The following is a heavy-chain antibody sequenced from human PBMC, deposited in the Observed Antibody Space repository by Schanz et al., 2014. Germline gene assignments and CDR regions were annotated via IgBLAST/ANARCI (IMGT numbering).Heavy chain of an antibody. D-gene: IGHD6-19*01. Sequence: QVQLVQSGAEVKKPGSSVKVSCKASRSTFSSYTISWVRQARGQGLEWVGRFIPILDVGNYAQQFQGRVTFTADKSTSTAYMELSSLRSDDTAVYYCARGGYSSGWYDRDIAHFAYWGQGTLVTVSS. CDR2: FIPILDVG. CDR1: RSTFSSYT. V-gene: IGHV1-69*02. CDR3: ARGGYSSGWYDRDIAHFAY. J-gene: IGHJ4*02.